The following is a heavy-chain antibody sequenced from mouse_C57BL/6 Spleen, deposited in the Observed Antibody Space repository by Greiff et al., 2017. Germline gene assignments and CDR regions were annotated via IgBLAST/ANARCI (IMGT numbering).Heavy chain of an antibody. J-gene: IGHJ3*01. Sequence: EVMLVESGGGLVQPGGSMKLSCAASGFTFSDAWMDWVRQSPEKGLEWVAEIRNKANNHATYYAESVKVRFTISSDDSKSSVYLQRDSLRAEDTGIYFCTRPFAYWGQGTLVTVSA. CDR3: TRPFAY. V-gene: IGHV6-6*01. CDR1: GFTFSDAW. CDR2: IRNKANNHAT.